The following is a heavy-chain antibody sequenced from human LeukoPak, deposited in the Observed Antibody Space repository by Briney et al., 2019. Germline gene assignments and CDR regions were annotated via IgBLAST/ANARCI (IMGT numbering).Heavy chain of an antibody. V-gene: IGHV1-3*01. CDR3: ARARWTSTVTTYYLDF. CDR1: GYIFTDYA. D-gene: IGHD4-17*01. J-gene: IGHJ4*02. Sequence: ASVKVSCKASGYIFTDYAIQWVRQAPGQGLEWMGWINAGNGKTKYSQKFQGRVTITRDTSASTAYMELSGLRSDDTAVYYCARARWTSTVTTYYLDFWGQGTLVAVSS. CDR2: INAGNGKT.